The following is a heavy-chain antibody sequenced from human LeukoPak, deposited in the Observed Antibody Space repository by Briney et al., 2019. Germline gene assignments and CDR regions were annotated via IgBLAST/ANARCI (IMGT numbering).Heavy chain of an antibody. CDR2: IYYSGST. Sequence: SETLSLTCTVSGGSISSGDYYWSWIRQPPGKGLEWIGYIYYSGSTYYNPSLKSRVTISVDTSKNQFSLKLSSVTAADTAVYYCARGDILTGYWSYWGQGTLVTVSS. V-gene: IGHV4-30-4*01. D-gene: IGHD3-9*01. CDR3: ARGDILTGYWSY. CDR1: GGSISSGDYY. J-gene: IGHJ4*02.